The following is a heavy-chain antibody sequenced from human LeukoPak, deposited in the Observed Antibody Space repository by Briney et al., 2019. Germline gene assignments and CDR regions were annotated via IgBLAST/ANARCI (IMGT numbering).Heavy chain of an antibody. D-gene: IGHD6-13*01. Sequence: SGGSLRLSCAASGFTFSSYAMHWVRQAPGKGLEWVAVMSHDGSNKYYGDSVKGRFTISRDNSKNTLYLQMNSLRTEDTALYYCVKDVAPGRPGAGPGAWGQGTLVTVSS. CDR3: VKDVAPGRPGAGPGA. V-gene: IGHV3-30*18. CDR2: MSHDGSNK. CDR1: GFTFSSYA. J-gene: IGHJ5*02.